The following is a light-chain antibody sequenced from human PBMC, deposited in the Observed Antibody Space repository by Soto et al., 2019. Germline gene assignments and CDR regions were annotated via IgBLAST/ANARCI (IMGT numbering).Light chain of an antibody. CDR2: HDS. Sequence: SYELAQPPSVSVAPGKTARITCGGNNIGSKSVYWYQQKPGQAPVLVISHDSDRPSGIPERFSGSNSGNTATLTISRVEAGDEADYYCQVWDSSSDPVVFGGGTKLTVL. J-gene: IGLJ2*01. CDR1: NIGSKS. V-gene: IGLV3-21*04. CDR3: QVWDSSSDPVV.